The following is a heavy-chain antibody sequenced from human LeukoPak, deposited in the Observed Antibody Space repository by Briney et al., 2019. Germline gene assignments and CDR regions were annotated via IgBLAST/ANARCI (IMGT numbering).Heavy chain of an antibody. CDR2: VSSTGGDK. D-gene: IGHD3-10*01. V-gene: IGHV3-11*01. CDR1: GVTFEDYY. J-gene: IGHJ4*02. CDR3: ARGENGSFDH. Sequence: GGSLRLSCTGSGVTFEDYYLSWIRQAPGKGLEWISYVSSTGGDKFYADPVKGRFTISRDNARNSLYMEMNDLIAEDTAFYYCARGENGSFDHWGQGTLVIVSS.